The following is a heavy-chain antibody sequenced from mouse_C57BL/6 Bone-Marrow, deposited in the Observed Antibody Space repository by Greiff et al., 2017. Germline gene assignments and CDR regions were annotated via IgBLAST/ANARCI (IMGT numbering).Heavy chain of an antibody. Sequence: VQLQQSGAELARPGASVKLSCKASGYTFTSSGISWVKQRTGQGLEWIGEIYPRSGNTYYNEKFKGKATLTADKSSSTAYMELRSLTSEDSAVYFCATYGYHWYFDVWGTGTTVTVSS. CDR1: GYTFTSSG. CDR2: IYPRSGNT. J-gene: IGHJ1*03. CDR3: ATYGYHWYFDV. D-gene: IGHD2-2*01. V-gene: IGHV1-81*01.